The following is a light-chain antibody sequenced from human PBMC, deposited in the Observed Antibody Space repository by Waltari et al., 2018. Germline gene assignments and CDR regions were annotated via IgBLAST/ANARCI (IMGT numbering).Light chain of an antibody. Sequence: EIVLTQSPATLSLSPGERATLSCRASQSVSSYLGWYQQKPGQAPRLLIYDASNRATGFPARFSGSGSVTDFTLTISSLEPEDFAVYYCQQRSNWPLTFGVGTKVEIK. V-gene: IGKV3-11*01. CDR3: QQRSNWPLT. J-gene: IGKJ4*01. CDR1: QSVSSY. CDR2: DAS.